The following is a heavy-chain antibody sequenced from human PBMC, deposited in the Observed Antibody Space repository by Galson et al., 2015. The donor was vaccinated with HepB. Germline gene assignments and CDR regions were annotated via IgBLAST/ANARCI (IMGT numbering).Heavy chain of an antibody. CDR1: GFNFSIYG. Sequence: SLRLSCAASGFNFSIYGMHWVRQAPGKGLEWLAIIWFDGSQKHYLDSVKGRFAISRDNSKNTLYLQMGRLSVEDTAMYYCVREGSGDLAAMDSWGQGNLVRVSS. J-gene: IGHJ4*02. CDR2: IWFDGSQK. CDR3: VREGSGDLAAMDS. D-gene: IGHD7-27*01. V-gene: IGHV3-33*01.